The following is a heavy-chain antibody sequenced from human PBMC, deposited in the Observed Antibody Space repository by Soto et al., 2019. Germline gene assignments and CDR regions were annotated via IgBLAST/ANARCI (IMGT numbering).Heavy chain of an antibody. J-gene: IGHJ4*02. CDR2: IYYSGST. Sequence: SETLSLTCTVSGGSISSSSYYWGWIRQPPGKGLEWIGSIYYSGSTYYNPSLKSRVTISVDTSKNQFSLKLSSVTAADTAVYYCARLLDIVAPINYWGQGTLVTVSS. CDR1: GGSISSSSYY. CDR3: ARLLDIVAPINY. V-gene: IGHV4-39*01. D-gene: IGHD5-12*01.